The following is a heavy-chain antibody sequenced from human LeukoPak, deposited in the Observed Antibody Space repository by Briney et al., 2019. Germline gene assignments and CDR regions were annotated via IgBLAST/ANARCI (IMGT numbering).Heavy chain of an antibody. J-gene: IGHJ5*02. Sequence: TGGSLRLSCAASGFTFSSYAMHWVRQAPGKGLEWVAVISYDGSNKYYADSVKGRFTISRDNSKNTLYLQMNSLRAEDTAVYYCARDQAEDIVVVPAALGHWGQGTLVTVSS. CDR1: GFTFSSYA. CDR3: ARDQAEDIVVVPAALGH. V-gene: IGHV3-30-3*01. CDR2: ISYDGSNK. D-gene: IGHD2-2*01.